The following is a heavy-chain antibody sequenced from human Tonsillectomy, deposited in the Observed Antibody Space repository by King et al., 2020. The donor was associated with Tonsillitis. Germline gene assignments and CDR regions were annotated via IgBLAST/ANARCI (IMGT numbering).Heavy chain of an antibody. CDR3: ASHQWELLEDAPNSNDY. D-gene: IGHD1-26*01. CDR1: GGSISSSSYY. CDR2: IYYSGST. V-gene: IGHV4-39*07. J-gene: IGHJ4*02. Sequence: LQLQESGPGLVKPSETLSLTCTVSGGSISSSSYYWGWIRQPPGKGLEWIGSIYYSGSTYYNPSLKSRVTISVDTSKNQFSLKLSSVTAADTAVYYCASHQWELLEDAPNSNDYWGQGTLVTVSS.